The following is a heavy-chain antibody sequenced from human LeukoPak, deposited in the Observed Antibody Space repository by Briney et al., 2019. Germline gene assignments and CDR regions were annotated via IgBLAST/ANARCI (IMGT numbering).Heavy chain of an antibody. CDR3: ARRLTQYDCFDP. V-gene: IGHV6-1*01. CDR2: TYYRSTWYN. CDR1: GDSVSSNSVT. J-gene: IGHJ5*02. D-gene: IGHD2-2*01. Sequence: SQTLSLTCAISGDSVSSNSVTWNWISQSPSRGLEWLGRTYYRSTWYNDYAVSVRGRITVNPDTSKNQFSLHLNSVTPEDTAVYYCARRLTQYDCFDPWGQGILVTVSS.